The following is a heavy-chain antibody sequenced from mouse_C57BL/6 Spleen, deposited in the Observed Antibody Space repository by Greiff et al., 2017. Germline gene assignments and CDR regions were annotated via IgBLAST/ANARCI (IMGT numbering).Heavy chain of an antibody. CDR1: GYTFPDYY. CDR3: AREQLRLAWFAY. D-gene: IGHD3-2*02. J-gene: IGHJ3*01. V-gene: IGHV1-76*01. Sequence: VNVVESGAELVRPGASVKLSCKASGYTFPDYYINWVKQRPGQGLEWIARIYPGSGNTYYNEKFKGKATLTAEKSSSTAYMQLCSLTSEDSAVYFCAREQLRLAWFAYWGQGTLVTVSA. CDR2: IYPGSGNT.